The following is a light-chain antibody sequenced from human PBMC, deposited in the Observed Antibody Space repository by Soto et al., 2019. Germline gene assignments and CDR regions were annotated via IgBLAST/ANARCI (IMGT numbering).Light chain of an antibody. J-gene: IGLJ2*01. CDR3: QSYDSSLSGRVV. CDR2: GNS. Sequence: QSVLTQPPSVSGAPGQRVTISSTGSSSNIGAGYDVHWYQQLPGTAPKLLIYGNSNRPSGVPDRFSGSKSGTSASLAITGLQAEDEADYYCQSYDSSLSGRVVFGGGTKVTVL. V-gene: IGLV1-40*01. CDR1: SSNIGAGYD.